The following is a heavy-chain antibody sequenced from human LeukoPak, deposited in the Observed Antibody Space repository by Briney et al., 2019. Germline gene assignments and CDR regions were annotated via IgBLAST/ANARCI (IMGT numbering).Heavy chain of an antibody. Sequence: SVKVSCKXSGGTFSSYAISWVRQAPGQGLEWMGGIIPIFGTANYSQKFQGRVTITADESTSTAYMELSSLRSEDTAVYYCARESENMIGPHFDYWGQGTLVTVSS. D-gene: IGHD3-22*01. V-gene: IGHV1-69*13. J-gene: IGHJ4*02. CDR1: GGTFSSYA. CDR2: IIPIFGTA. CDR3: ARESENMIGPHFDY.